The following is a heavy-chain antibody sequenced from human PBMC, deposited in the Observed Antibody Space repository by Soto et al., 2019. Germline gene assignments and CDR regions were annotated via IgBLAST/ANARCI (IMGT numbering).Heavy chain of an antibody. CDR3: ARDRYYGGADY. Sequence: AETLSLTCTVSGGSISPHYWSWIRQAPGKGLEWIGYIYYSGSTTYNPSLKSRVTMSVDTSKNQFSLKLSAVTAADTAVYYCARDRYYGGADYWGQGTLVTVSS. V-gene: IGHV4-59*11. CDR2: IYYSGST. D-gene: IGHD3-10*01. CDR1: GGSISPHY. J-gene: IGHJ4*02.